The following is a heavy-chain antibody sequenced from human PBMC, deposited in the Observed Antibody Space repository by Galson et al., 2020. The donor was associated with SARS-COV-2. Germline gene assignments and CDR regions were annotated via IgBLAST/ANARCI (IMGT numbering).Heavy chain of an antibody. J-gene: IGHJ4*02. Sequence: GGSLRLSCAASGFTFSSYWMHWVRQAPGKGLVWVSRINSDGSSTSYADSVKGRFTISRDNAENTLYLQMNSLRAEDTAVYYCASLWGRPGTGTANEIDYWGQGTLVTVSS. CDR1: GFTFSSYW. CDR2: INSDGSST. D-gene: IGHD1-1*01. CDR3: ASLWGRPGTGTANEIDY. V-gene: IGHV3-74*01.